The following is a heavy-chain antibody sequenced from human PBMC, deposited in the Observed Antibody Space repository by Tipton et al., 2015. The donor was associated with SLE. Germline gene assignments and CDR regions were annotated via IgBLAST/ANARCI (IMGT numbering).Heavy chain of an antibody. D-gene: IGHD1-20*01. V-gene: IGHV4-59*01. CDR1: GGSISSYY. Sequence: LRLSCTVSGGSISSYYWSWIRQPPGKGLEWIGYIYYSGSTNYSGSTNYNPSLKSRVTISLDTSKNQFSLKLSSVTAADTAVYYCARHMRYNWNYFDNWGQGSLVIVSS. J-gene: IGHJ4*02. CDR3: ARHMRYNWNYFDN. CDR2: IYYSGSTNYSGST.